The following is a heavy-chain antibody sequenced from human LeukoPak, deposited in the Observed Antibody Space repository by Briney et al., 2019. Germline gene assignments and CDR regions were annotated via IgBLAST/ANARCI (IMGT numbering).Heavy chain of an antibody. CDR3: ARGLEVGAGRPLDY. CDR2: IHSTGAT. CDR1: GVSFNHYY. J-gene: IGHJ4*02. D-gene: IGHD1-1*01. Sequence: SATLSLTCSVSGVSFNHYYWSWIRQPAGKGLEWIGRIHSTGATDYNPSLKSRLAMSVDTSRNEFSVKLNSVTVADTAFYYCARGLEVGAGRPLDYWGQGTLVTVSS. V-gene: IGHV4-4*07.